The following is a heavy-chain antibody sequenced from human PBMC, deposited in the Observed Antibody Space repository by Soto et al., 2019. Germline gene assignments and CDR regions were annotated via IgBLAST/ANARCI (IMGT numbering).Heavy chain of an antibody. CDR1: GYTFTSYG. J-gene: IGHJ5*02. Sequence: ASVKVSCKASGYTFTSYGISWVRQAPGQPLEWLGWISLYSDGTNYAQKFQGRVSMTTDTSTTTAYMELRSLRSDDTAVYYCARVVPGAEAWFGPWGQGTLVTVSS. CDR2: ISLYSDGT. D-gene: IGHD2-2*01. CDR3: ARVVPGAEAWFGP. V-gene: IGHV1-18*04.